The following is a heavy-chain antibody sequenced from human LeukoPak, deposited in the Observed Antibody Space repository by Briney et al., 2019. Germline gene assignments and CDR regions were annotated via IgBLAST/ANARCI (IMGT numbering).Heavy chain of an antibody. Sequence: ASVKVSCKASGYTFTSYGISWVRQAPGQGLEWMGWISAYNGNTNYAQKLQGRVTMTTDTSTSTAYMELKSLRSDDTAVYYRARRYYDSSGYYYYYMDVWGKGTTVTVSS. J-gene: IGHJ6*03. CDR2: ISAYNGNT. V-gene: IGHV1-18*01. CDR3: ARRYYDSSGYYYYYMDV. D-gene: IGHD3-22*01. CDR1: GYTFTSYG.